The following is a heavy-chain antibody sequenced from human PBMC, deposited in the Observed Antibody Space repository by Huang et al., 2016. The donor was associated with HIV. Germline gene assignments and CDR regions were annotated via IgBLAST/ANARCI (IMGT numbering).Heavy chain of an antibody. CDR3: ARGVGNSNRGFDI. V-gene: IGHV1-69*13. D-gene: IGHD5-18*01. J-gene: IGHJ4*02. CDR2: IITCHDTT. Sequence: QVQLVQSGAEMKKSGSSVKVSCKASGGTVSSFSFTWVRQAPGHGLEGMGGIITCHDTTDLAQKFRGRVTLTADESTNTSFMELSGLTSQDTAVYYCARGVGNSNRGFDIWGQGTLVTVS. CDR1: GGTVSSFS.